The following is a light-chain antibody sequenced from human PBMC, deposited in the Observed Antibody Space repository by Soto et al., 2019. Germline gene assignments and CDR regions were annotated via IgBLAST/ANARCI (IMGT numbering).Light chain of an antibody. Sequence: DITMTQSPSSRSASVGDRVTITCRASQNIRNYLNWYQQTPGKAPKLLIYAAYSLQSGVTSRFGGSGSGTDFTLTISSMQPEYFTTYYCQQSSSTPYSFGQRTKLEIK. J-gene: IGKJ2*03. CDR1: QNIRNY. V-gene: IGKV1-39*01. CDR3: QQSSSTPYS. CDR2: AAY.